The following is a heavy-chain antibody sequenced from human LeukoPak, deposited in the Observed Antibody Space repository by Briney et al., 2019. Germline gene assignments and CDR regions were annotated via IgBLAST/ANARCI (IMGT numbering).Heavy chain of an antibody. CDR2: IYYSGST. CDR1: GGSISSGDYY. Sequence: KSSETLSLTCTVSGGSISSGDYYWSWIRQPPGKGLEWIGYIYYSGSTYYSPSLKSRVTISVDTSKNQFSLKLSSVTAADTAVYYCARDSSGYWLDYWGQGTLVTVSS. J-gene: IGHJ4*02. CDR3: ARDSSGYWLDY. V-gene: IGHV4-30-4*01. D-gene: IGHD3-22*01.